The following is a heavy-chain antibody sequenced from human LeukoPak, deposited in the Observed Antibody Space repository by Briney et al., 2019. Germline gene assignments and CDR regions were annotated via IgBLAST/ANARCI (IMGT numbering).Heavy chain of an antibody. CDR3: ARRRRGGANTGRWFDP. CDR2: IYYSGST. J-gene: IGHJ5*02. Sequence: PSETLSLTCTVSGGSISSYYWSWIRQPPGKGLEWIGYIYYSGSTNYNPSLKSRVTISVDTSKNQFSLKLSSVTAADTAVYYCARRRRGGANTGRWFDPWGQGTLVTVSS. V-gene: IGHV4-59*12. D-gene: IGHD2-21*01. CDR1: GGSISSYY.